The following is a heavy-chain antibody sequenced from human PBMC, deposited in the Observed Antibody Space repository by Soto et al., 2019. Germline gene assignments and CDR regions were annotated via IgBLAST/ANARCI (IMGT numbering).Heavy chain of an antibody. CDR3: AKDRAMITLGGVIAGY. D-gene: IGHD3-16*02. V-gene: IGHV3-23*01. CDR2: ISGSGGST. Sequence: EVQLLESGGGLVQPGGSLRLSCAASGFTFSRYAMSWVRQAPGKGLEWVSAISGSGGSTYYADSVKGRLTISRDNSKNTLYLQMNSLRAEDTAVYYCAKDRAMITLGGVIAGYWGQGTLVTVSS. J-gene: IGHJ4*02. CDR1: GFTFSRYA.